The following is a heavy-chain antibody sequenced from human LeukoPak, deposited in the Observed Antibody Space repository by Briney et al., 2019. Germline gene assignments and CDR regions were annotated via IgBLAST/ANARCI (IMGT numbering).Heavy chain of an antibody. J-gene: IGHJ4*02. Sequence: GESLKISCQGSEYSFATYWMAWLRQMPGKGLEWMGIIYPSDSDTRYSPSFQGQVTISADKSIKTAYLQWSSLKASDTAMYYCARPLQGIVGATGFDYWGQGTLVTVSS. CDR2: IYPSDSDT. D-gene: IGHD1-26*01. V-gene: IGHV5-51*01. CDR3: ARPLQGIVGATGFDY. CDR1: EYSFATYW.